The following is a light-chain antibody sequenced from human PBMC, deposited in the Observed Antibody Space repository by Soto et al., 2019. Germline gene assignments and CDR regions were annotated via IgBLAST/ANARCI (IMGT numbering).Light chain of an antibody. CDR1: SSNIGTNY. J-gene: IGLJ1*01. V-gene: IGLV1-51*01. CDR3: GSWDSSLSAYV. Sequence: QSVMTQPPSVSAAPGQKVTISCSGSSSNIGTNYVSWYQQFPGTAPKLLIYDDDKRPSGIPDRFSGSKSGTSATLGITGFQTGDEADYYCGSWDSSLSAYVFATGTKLTVL. CDR2: DDD.